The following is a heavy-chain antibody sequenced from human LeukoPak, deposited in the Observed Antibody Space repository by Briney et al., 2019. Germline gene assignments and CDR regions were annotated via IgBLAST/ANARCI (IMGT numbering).Heavy chain of an antibody. CDR1: GYTFNGYY. Sequence: ASVKVSCKASGYTFNGYYMHWVRQAPGQGLEWMGWINPNSGGTNYAQKFQGRVTMTRDTSISTAYMELSRLRSDDTAVYYCAYRITMVRGVTDYWGQGTLVTVSS. CDR2: INPNSGGT. J-gene: IGHJ4*02. V-gene: IGHV1-2*02. D-gene: IGHD3-10*01. CDR3: AYRITMVRGVTDY.